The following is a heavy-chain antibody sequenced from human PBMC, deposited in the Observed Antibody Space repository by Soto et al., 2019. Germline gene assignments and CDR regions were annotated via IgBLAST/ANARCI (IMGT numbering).Heavy chain of an antibody. CDR3: ARSLGPSSHFFDY. J-gene: IGHJ4*02. V-gene: IGHV3-23*01. CDR2: VSDST. CDR1: GFTFSSYA. D-gene: IGHD2-2*01. Sequence: GESLKISCAASGFTFSSYAMSWVRQAPGMGLEWVSTVSDSTYYADSVRGRFTISRDNSENTLYLQMNSLRVEDSAVYYCARSLGPSSHFFDYWGQGTLVTVSS.